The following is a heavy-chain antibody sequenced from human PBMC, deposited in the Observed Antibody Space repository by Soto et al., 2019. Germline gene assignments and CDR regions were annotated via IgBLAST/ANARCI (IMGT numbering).Heavy chain of an antibody. CDR2: ISSTTNYI. V-gene: IGHV3-21*06. CDR1: GVTFTRYS. J-gene: IGHJ4*02. Sequence: GGALGLSCAASGVTFTRYSMNWVRQAPGKGLEWVSSISSTTNYIYYGDSMKGRFTISRDNAKNSLYLEMSSLRAEDTAVYYCARESEDLTSNFDYWGQGTLVPVSS. CDR3: ARESEDLTSNFDY.